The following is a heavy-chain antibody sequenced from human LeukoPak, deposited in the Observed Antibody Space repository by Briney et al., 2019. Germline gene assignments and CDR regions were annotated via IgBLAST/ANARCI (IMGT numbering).Heavy chain of an antibody. CDR2: IYYSGST. CDR1: GGSISSYY. Sequence: SETLSLTCTVSGGSISSYYWSWIRQPPGKGLEWIGYIYYSGSTNYNTSLKSRVTISVDTSKNQFSLRLSSVTAADTAMYYCARGTLYSGWSYYFDYWGQGSQVTVSS. CDR3: ARGTLYSGWSYYFDY. V-gene: IGHV4-59*12. J-gene: IGHJ4*02. D-gene: IGHD6-19*01.